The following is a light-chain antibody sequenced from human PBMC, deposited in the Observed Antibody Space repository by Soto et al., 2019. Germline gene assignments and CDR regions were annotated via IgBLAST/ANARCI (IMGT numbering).Light chain of an antibody. CDR1: SSDVGGYNY. V-gene: IGLV2-14*01. CDR2: EVS. CDR3: SSYTSSITLYV. J-gene: IGLJ1*01. Sequence: QSALTQPASVSGSPGQSNTISCTGTSSDVGGYNYVSWYQQHPDKAPKLMIYEVSNRPSGVSNRFSGSKSSNTASLTISVLQTEDAADYHCSSYTSSITLYVLGIGTKLTVL.